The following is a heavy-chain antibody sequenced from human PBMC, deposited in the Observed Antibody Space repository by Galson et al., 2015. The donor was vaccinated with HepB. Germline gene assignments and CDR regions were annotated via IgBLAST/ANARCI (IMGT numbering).Heavy chain of an antibody. J-gene: IGHJ4*02. CDR1: GFTFSSYS. D-gene: IGHD2-2*01. Sequence: SLRLSCAASGFTFSSYSMNWVRQAPGKGLEWVSSISSSSSYIYYADSVKGRFTISRDNAKNSLYLQMNSLRAEDTAVYYCARDEGIVVPAAPDYWGQGTLVTVSS. V-gene: IGHV3-21*01. CDR3: ARDEGIVVPAAPDY. CDR2: ISSSSSYI.